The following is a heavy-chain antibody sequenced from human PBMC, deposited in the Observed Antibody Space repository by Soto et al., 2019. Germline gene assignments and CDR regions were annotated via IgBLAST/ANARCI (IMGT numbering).Heavy chain of an antibody. Sequence: SGPTLVNPTQTLTLTCTFSGFSLSTSGVGVGWIRQPPGKALEWLALIYWDDDKRYSPSLKSRLTVTKDTSKNQVVLTMTNMDPVDTATYYCARVDCSDGSCYSRFFDYWGQGTLVTVSS. J-gene: IGHJ4*02. D-gene: IGHD2-15*01. CDR2: IYWDDDK. V-gene: IGHV2-5*02. CDR3: ARVDCSDGSCYSRFFDY. CDR1: GFSLSTSGVG.